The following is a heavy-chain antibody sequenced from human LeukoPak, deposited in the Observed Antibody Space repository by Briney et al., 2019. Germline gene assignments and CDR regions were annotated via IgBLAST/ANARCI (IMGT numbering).Heavy chain of an antibody. CDR3: ARVPPGVRAAVGDYYYMDV. CDR2: IYHSGST. CDR1: GVSISSITYY. J-gene: IGHJ6*03. Sequence: SETLSLTCTVSGVSISSITYYWAWIRQPPGKGLEWIGYIYHSGSTYYNPSLKSRVTISVDRSKNQFSLKLSSVTAADTAVYYCARVPPGVRAAVGDYYYMDVWGKGTTVTVSS. V-gene: IGHV4-39*07. D-gene: IGHD2-2*01.